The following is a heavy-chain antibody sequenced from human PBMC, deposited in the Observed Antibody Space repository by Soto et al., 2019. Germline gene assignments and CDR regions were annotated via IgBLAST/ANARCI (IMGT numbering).Heavy chain of an antibody. CDR1: GGSISSGGYY. CDR3: AREKEDRSRLDP. D-gene: IGHD2-2*01. J-gene: IGHJ5*02. CDR2: IYYSGST. V-gene: IGHV4-31*03. Sequence: SETLSLTCTVSGGSISSGGYYWSWIRQHPGKGLEWIGYIYYSGSTYYNPSLKSRVTISVDTSKNQFSLKLSSVTAADTAVYYCAREKEDRSRLDPWGQGTLVTVSS.